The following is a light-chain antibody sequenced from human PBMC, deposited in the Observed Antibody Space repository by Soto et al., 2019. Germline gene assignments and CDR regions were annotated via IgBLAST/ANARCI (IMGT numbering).Light chain of an antibody. CDR2: KVS. CDR3: MQGTHWPLT. J-gene: IGKJ4*01. V-gene: IGKV2-30*02. CDR1: QSLVHSDGNTY. Sequence: DVAVTQSPLSLPVTLGQPASISCGSSQSLVHSDGNTYLSWFQQRPGQSPRRLIYKVSNRESGVPDRFSGSGSDTDFTLKISRVEPEEVGVYYCMQGTHWPLTFGGGTKVEIK.